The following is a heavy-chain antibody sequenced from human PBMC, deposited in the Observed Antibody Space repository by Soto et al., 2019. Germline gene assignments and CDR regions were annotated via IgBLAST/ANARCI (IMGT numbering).Heavy chain of an antibody. CDR1: GYTFTSYD. V-gene: IGHV1-8*01. D-gene: IGHD2-2*01. Sequence: VSVKVSCKASGYTFTSYDINWVRQATGQGLEWMGWMNPNSGNTGYAQKFQGRVTMTRNTSISTAYMELSSLRSEDTAVYYCARKGYGSRTSCDDAFDIWGQGTMVT. CDR3: ARKGYGSRTSCDDAFDI. CDR2: MNPNSGNT. J-gene: IGHJ3*02.